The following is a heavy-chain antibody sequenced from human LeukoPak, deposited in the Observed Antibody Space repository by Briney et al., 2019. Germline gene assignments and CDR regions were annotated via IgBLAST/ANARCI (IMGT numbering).Heavy chain of an antibody. V-gene: IGHV3-23*01. J-gene: IGHJ3*02. D-gene: IGHD1-14*01. Sequence: PGRSLRLSCAASGFTFSSYGMHWVRQAPGKGLEWVSAISGSGGSTYYADSVKGRFTISRDNSKNTLYLQMNSLRAEDTAVYYCAKDRWPIGTEHDAFDIWGQGTMVTVSS. CDR1: GFTFSSYG. CDR3: AKDRWPIGTEHDAFDI. CDR2: ISGSGGST.